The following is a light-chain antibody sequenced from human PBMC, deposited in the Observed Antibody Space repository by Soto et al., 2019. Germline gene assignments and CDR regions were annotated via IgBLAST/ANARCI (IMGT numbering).Light chain of an antibody. CDR3: QQYENYWT. V-gene: IGKV1-5*01. CDR2: DAS. Sequence: DIQMTQSPSILSASVGDRVTITCRASQSISSWLAWYQHKPGKAPKLLIYDASNLDSGVPSRFSDSGSGTEFSLTISNLQPDDCATYYCQQYENYWTFGQGTKVDIK. J-gene: IGKJ1*01. CDR1: QSISSW.